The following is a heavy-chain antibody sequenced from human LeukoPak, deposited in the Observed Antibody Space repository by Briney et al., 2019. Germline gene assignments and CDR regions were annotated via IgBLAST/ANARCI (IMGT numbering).Heavy chain of an antibody. J-gene: IGHJ4*02. CDR1: GYTLTSYG. Sequence: GASVKVSCKASGYTLTSYGISWVRQAPGQGLEWMGWINTYNGNTNYAQKLQGRVTMTTDTSTSTAYMELRSLRSDDTAVYYCASSSGGKPWFFDYWGQGTLVTVSS. D-gene: IGHD4-23*01. CDR2: INTYNGNT. CDR3: ASSSGGKPWFFDY. V-gene: IGHV1-18*01.